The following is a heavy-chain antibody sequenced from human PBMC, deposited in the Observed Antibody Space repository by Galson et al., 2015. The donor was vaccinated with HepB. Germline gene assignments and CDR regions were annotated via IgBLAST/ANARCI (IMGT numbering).Heavy chain of an antibody. CDR2: ISYDGSNK. D-gene: IGHD2-2*02. CDR1: GFTFSTYG. J-gene: IGHJ4*02. CDR3: AKDHLPYQLLYYFDY. Sequence: RLSCAASGFTFSTYGMHWVRQAPGKGLEWVAVISYDGSNKYYTDSVKGRFTISRDNSKNTLYLQMNSLRAEDTAVYYCAKDHLPYQLLYYFDYWGQGTLVTVSS. V-gene: IGHV3-30*18.